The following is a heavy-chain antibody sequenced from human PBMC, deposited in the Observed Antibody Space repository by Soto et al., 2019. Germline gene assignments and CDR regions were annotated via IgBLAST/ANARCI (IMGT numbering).Heavy chain of an antibody. Sequence: GGSLRLSCAASGFSFSDSYMSWIRQAPGKGLEWISYISTGGGTRFYADSAKGRFTISRDNAKNSLYLQMNSLRTEDTAVYYCARDFDYDSSGYYYESWGQGTLVTVSS. CDR2: ISTGGGTR. CDR3: ARDFDYDSSGYYYES. V-gene: IGHV3-11*01. D-gene: IGHD3-22*01. CDR1: GFSFSDSY. J-gene: IGHJ5*02.